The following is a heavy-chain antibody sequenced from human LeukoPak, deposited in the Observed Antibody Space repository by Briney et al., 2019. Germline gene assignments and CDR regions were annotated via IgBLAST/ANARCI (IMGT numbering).Heavy chain of an antibody. V-gene: IGHV3-30*18. CDR3: AKVTAVAGTDY. J-gene: IGHJ4*02. D-gene: IGHD6-19*01. CDR1: GFTFSSYS. CDR2: ISYDGSNK. Sequence: PGGSLRLSCASSGFTFSSYSMHWVRQARGKGLEWVAVISYDGSNKYYADSVKGRFTISRDNSKNTLYLQMNSLRAEDTAVYYCAKVTAVAGTDYWGQGTLVTVSS.